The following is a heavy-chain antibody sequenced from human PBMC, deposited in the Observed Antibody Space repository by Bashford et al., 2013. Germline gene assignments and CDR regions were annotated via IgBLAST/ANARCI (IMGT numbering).Heavy chain of an antibody. CDR3: ARDSGSGWHHGY. CDR1: GGSFSGYY. Sequence: SETLSLTCTVSGGSFSGYYWTWIRQPAGKGLEWIGRIYSDGSTDYNASLTTRVTMSVDTSTSEFSLNLNSVTAADTAMYYCARDSGSGWHHGYWGQGTLVTVSS. CDR2: IYSDGST. D-gene: IGHD6-19*01. J-gene: IGHJ4*02. V-gene: IGHV4-4*07.